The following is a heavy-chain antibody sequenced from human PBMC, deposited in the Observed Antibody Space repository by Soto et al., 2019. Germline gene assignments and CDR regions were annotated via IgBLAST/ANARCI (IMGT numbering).Heavy chain of an antibody. CDR2: INPSIGTT. Sequence: ASVKVSCKASGYTFTSQNMHWVRQAPGQGLEWMGVINPSIGTTTYAQKFQGRVTMTSDTSTSSVYMEVSSLRSEDTAVYYCARDYYDSSGYYISPFDYWAQGTLVTVSS. CDR3: ARDYYDSSGYYISPFDY. J-gene: IGHJ4*02. CDR1: GYTFTSQN. D-gene: IGHD3-22*01. V-gene: IGHV1-46*01.